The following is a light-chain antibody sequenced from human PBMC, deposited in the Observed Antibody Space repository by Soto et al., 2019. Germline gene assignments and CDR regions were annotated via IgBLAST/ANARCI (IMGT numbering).Light chain of an antibody. CDR1: QGISSY. V-gene: IGKV1-9*01. J-gene: IGKJ4*01. Sequence: DIQLTQSPSFLSASVGDRVTITCRASQGISSYLAWYQQKPGKAPKLLISVASTLQSGVPSRFSGSGSGTEFTLTISSLQPEDFATFYCQQLKTSPFTFGGGTKVDIK. CDR2: VAS. CDR3: QQLKTSPFT.